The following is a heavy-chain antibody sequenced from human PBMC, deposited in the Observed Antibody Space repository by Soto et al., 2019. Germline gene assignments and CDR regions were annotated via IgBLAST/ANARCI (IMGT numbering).Heavy chain of an antibody. CDR1: GFTFGNYA. D-gene: IGHD2-15*01. CDR3: AKDRGPYCSGGICYPPSWFDP. Sequence: GGSLRLSCVGSGFTFGNYAMSWVRQAPGKGLEWVSSITGIDGRTYYADSVRGRFTISRDNPKNTLYLQMNNLRAEDTAMFYCAKDRGPYCSGGICYPPSWFDPWGQGTQVTVSS. CDR2: ITGIDGRT. V-gene: IGHV3-23*01. J-gene: IGHJ5*02.